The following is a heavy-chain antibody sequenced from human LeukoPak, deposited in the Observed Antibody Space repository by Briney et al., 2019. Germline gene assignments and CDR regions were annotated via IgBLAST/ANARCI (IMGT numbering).Heavy chain of an antibody. Sequence: PGGSLRPSCAASGFTLGSYAMRWGRQAPGKGVGWVSAISGSGGSTYYAASVKGRFTISRDNSTRTLYLQMSSLRAEDTAVYYCARDRFSGRAPSDYWGQGTLVTVSS. V-gene: IGHV3-23*01. CDR1: GFTLGSYA. J-gene: IGHJ4*02. CDR2: ISGSGGST. D-gene: IGHD1-26*01. CDR3: ARDRFSGRAPSDY.